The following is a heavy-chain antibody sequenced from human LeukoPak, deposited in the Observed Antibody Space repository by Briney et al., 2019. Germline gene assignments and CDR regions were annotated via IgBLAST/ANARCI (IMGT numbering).Heavy chain of an antibody. Sequence: GGSLRLSCSTSGFIFSSYPMHWVRQPPGKGLEYVSGITSNGDSTNYADSVKGRFTISRDNSKNTLSLHMSSLRAEDTAVYYCVKDHGEYSSSWYYFDNWGQGTLVTVSS. V-gene: IGHV3-64D*06. CDR3: VKDHGEYSSSWYYFDN. CDR1: GFIFSSYP. CDR2: ITSNGDST. D-gene: IGHD6-13*01. J-gene: IGHJ4*02.